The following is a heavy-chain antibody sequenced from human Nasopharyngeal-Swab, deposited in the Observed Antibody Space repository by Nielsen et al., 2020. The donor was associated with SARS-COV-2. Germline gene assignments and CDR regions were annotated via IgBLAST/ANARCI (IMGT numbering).Heavy chain of an antibody. CDR1: GFTFSSYA. Sequence: GESLKISCAASGFTFSSYAMHWVRQAPGKGLEYVSAISSNGGSTYYANSVKGRFTISRDNSKNTLYLQMNSLRAEDTAVYYCAKFSIGLGYYWGQGTLVTVSS. CDR3: AKFSIGLGYY. D-gene: IGHD3-16*01. CDR2: ISSNGGST. V-gene: IGHV3-64*01. J-gene: IGHJ4*02.